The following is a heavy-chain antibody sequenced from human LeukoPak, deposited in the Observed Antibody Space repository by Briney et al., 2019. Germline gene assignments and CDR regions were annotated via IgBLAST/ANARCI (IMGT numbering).Heavy chain of an antibody. CDR2: IYYSGST. J-gene: IGHJ2*01. Sequence: PSETLSLTCTVSGGSISSYYWSWIRQPPGKGLEWIGYIYYSGSTNYNPSLKSRVTISVDTSKNQFSLKLSSVTAADTAVYYCARVHRTKSVVPAAIPAGWYFDLWGRGTLVTVSS. V-gene: IGHV4-59*01. D-gene: IGHD2-2*01. CDR1: GGSISSYY. CDR3: ARVHRTKSVVPAAIPAGWYFDL.